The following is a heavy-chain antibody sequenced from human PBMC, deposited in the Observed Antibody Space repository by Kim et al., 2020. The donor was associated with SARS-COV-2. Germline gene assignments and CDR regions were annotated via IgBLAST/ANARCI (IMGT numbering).Heavy chain of an antibody. Sequence: ASVKVSCKVSGYTLTELSMHWVRQAPGKGLEWMGGFDPEDGETIYAQKFQGRVTMTEDTSTDTAYMELSSLRSEDTAVYYCATLEALGITMVRGVMGYWGQGTLVTVSS. J-gene: IGHJ4*02. CDR2: FDPEDGET. CDR3: ATLEALGITMVRGVMGY. CDR1: GYTLTELS. D-gene: IGHD3-10*01. V-gene: IGHV1-24*01.